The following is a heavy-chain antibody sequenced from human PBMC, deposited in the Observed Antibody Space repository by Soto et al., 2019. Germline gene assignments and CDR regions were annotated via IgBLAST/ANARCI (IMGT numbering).Heavy chain of an antibody. CDR3: ARVMCITIFGVVLGDAFDI. V-gene: IGHV1-18*01. CDR1: GYRXTSYG. J-gene: IGHJ3*02. Sequence: GASVKVXWKASGYRXTSYGRSWVRQAHGQGLEWMGWISAYNGNTNYAQKLQGRVTMTTDTSTSTAYMELRSLRSDDTAVYYCARVMCITIFGVVLGDAFDIWGEGTMVTVSS. CDR2: ISAYNGNT. D-gene: IGHD3-3*01.